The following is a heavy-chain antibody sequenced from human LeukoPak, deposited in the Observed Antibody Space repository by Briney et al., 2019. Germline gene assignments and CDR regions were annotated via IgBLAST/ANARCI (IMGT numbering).Heavy chain of an antibody. V-gene: IGHV4-38-2*02. Sequence: SETLSLTCTVSGYSINSGYYWGWIRQPPGKGLEWIGSIHHSGSTYHNPSLNSRLTISVDTSKNQFSLRLNSVTAADTAIYYCARILGAVAAPFDYWGQGTLVTVSS. CDR2: IHHSGST. CDR3: ARILGAVAAPFDY. CDR1: GYSINSGYY. D-gene: IGHD6-19*01. J-gene: IGHJ4*02.